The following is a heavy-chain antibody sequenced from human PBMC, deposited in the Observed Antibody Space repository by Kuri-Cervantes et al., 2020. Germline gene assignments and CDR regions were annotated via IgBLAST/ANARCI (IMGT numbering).Heavy chain of an antibody. V-gene: IGHV3-69-1*01. CDR1: GFTFSDYY. CDR2: ISSSSTI. J-gene: IGHJ4*02. Sequence: GESLKISCAASGFTFSDYYMNWVRQAPGKGLEWVSSISSSSTIYYADSVKGRFTISRDNAKNSLYLQMNSLRAEDTAVYYCTKRVLYVVATDNWGPGTLVTVSS. D-gene: IGHD5-12*01. CDR3: TKRVLYVVATDN.